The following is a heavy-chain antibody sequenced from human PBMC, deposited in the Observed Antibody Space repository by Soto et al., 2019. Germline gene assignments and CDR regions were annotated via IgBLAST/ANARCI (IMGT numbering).Heavy chain of an antibody. CDR1: GYTFTSYG. J-gene: IGHJ4*02. CDR2: VSAYNGNT. Sequence: QVQLVQSGAEVKKPGASVKVSCKASGYTFTSYGISWVRQAPGQGLEWMGWVSAYNGNTNYAQKLQGRVTMTTDTSTSTAYMQRRSLRSDDTDVYYWARDGPLLGCTNGGCYADYWGQGTLVTVSS. D-gene: IGHD2-8*01. CDR3: ARDGPLLGCTNGGCYADY. V-gene: IGHV1-18*01.